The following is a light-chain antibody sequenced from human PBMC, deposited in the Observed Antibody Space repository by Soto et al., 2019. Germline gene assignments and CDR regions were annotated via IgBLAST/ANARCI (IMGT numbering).Light chain of an antibody. CDR1: SSNIGAGYY. CDR2: GNS. J-gene: IGLJ2*01. CDR3: QSYDSSRSGSV. V-gene: IGLV1-40*01. Sequence: QSVLTQPPSVSGAPGQRVTISCTGSSSNIGAGYYVHWYQQLPGTAPKLLINGNSNRPPGVPARFSASKSGSSASPPTTGPQAEDEADDYCQSYDSSRSGSVFGGGTKLTVL.